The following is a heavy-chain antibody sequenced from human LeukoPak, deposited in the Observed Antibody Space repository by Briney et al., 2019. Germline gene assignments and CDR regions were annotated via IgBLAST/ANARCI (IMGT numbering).Heavy chain of an antibody. V-gene: IGHV4-59*01. J-gene: IGHJ4*02. CDR3: ARDGYSGSDAL. CDR2: IYHSGST. CDR1: GFTFSSYS. D-gene: IGHD5-12*01. Sequence: PGGSLRLSCAASGFTFSSYSMNWVRQAPGKGLEWIGYIYHSGSTKYNPSLKSRVTISVDTSQNQFSLKLSSVTTADTAVYYCARDGYSGSDALWGQGTLVTVSS.